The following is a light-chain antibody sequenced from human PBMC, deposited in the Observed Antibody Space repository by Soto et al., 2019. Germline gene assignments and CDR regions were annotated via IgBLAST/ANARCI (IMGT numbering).Light chain of an antibody. Sequence: EIVMTQSPGTLSLSPGDTATLSCRASQTVNSDYLAWFQQRPGQAPRLLIFATSRRATDIPDRFSGSGSGTDFTLAIRRLEPEDFAVYYCHQFGYSPRTFGQGTKVDI. CDR3: HQFGYSPRT. CDR1: QTVNSDY. CDR2: ATS. J-gene: IGKJ1*01. V-gene: IGKV3-20*01.